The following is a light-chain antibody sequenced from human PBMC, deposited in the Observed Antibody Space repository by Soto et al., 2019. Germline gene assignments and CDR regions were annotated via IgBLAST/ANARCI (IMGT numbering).Light chain of an antibody. CDR1: SSDVGAFNY. CDR2: DVS. Sequence: QSALTQPASVSGSPGQSMTISCTGTSSDVGAFNYVSWYQQNPGKAPKLMIYDVSDRPSGVSNRFSGSKSGDTASLTISGLQAEDEAHYYCSSYTTSSTPVFGGGTKLTVL. V-gene: IGLV2-14*01. J-gene: IGLJ2*01. CDR3: SSYTTSSTPV.